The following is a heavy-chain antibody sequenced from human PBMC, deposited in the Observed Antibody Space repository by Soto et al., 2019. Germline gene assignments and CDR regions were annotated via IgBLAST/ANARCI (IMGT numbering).Heavy chain of an antibody. CDR3: VKVSSVAVVDFFDY. Sequence: GGSLRLSCSASGFTFSSYAMHWVRQAPGKGLEYVSAISSNGGSTYYADSVKGRFTISRDNSKNTLYLQMSSLRAEDTAVYYCVKVSSVAVVDFFDYWGQGTLVTSPQ. V-gene: IGHV3-64D*08. J-gene: IGHJ4*02. CDR2: ISSNGGST. CDR1: GFTFSSYA. D-gene: IGHD6-19*01.